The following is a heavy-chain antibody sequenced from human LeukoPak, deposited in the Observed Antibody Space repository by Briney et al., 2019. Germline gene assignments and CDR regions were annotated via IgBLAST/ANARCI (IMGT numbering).Heavy chain of an antibody. CDR1: GGSISSGGYY. CDR3: ARLRTLSFTIPAD. D-gene: IGHD3-3*01. Sequence: SETLSLTCTVSGGSISSGGYYWGWIRQPPGKGLEWIGSIYYSGSTYYNPSLKSRVTISVDTSKNQFSLTLNSVTAADSAVYYCARLRTLSFTIPADWGQGTLVTVSS. V-gene: IGHV4-39*01. CDR2: IYYSGST. J-gene: IGHJ4*02.